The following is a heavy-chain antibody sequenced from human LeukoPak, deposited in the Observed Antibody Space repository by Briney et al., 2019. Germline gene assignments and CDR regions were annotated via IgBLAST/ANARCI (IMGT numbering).Heavy chain of an antibody. CDR2: IYHSGSI. J-gene: IGHJ4*02. CDR1: GYSISSGYY. CDR3: ARESCSGGSCYLLDY. V-gene: IGHV4-38-2*02. Sequence: SEALSLTCAVSGYSISSGYYWGWIRQPPGKGLEWIGSIYHSGSIYYNPSLKSRVTISADTSKNQFSLKLSSVTAADTAVYYCARESCSGGSCYLLDYWGQGTLVTVSS. D-gene: IGHD2-15*01.